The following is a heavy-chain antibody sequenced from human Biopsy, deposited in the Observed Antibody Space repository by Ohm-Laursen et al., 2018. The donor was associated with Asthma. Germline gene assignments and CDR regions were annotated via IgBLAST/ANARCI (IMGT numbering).Heavy chain of an antibody. Sequence: SETLSLTCAVSGGSFSGYYWSWIRPPPGKGLEWIGEINHSGSTKYNPSLKRRFTISVDTTKNQFSLKLSSVTAADTAVYYCARITNDRIAAAGRYYYYGMDVWGQGTTVTVSS. CDR3: ARITNDRIAAAGRYYYYGMDV. J-gene: IGHJ6*02. CDR1: GGSFSGYY. D-gene: IGHD6-13*01. CDR2: INHSGST. V-gene: IGHV4-34*01.